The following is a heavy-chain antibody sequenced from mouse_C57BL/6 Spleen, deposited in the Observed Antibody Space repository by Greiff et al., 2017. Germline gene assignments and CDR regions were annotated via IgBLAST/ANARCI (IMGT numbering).Heavy chain of an antibody. V-gene: IGHV1-81*01. Sequence: QVQLQQSGAELARPGASVKLSCKASGYTFTSYGISWVKQRTGQGLEWIGEIYPRSGNTYYNEKFKGKATLTADKSSSTAYMELRSLTSEDSAVYFCARMLYYSNISWYFDVWGTGTTVTVSS. J-gene: IGHJ1*03. D-gene: IGHD2-5*01. CDR1: GYTFTSYG. CDR3: ARMLYYSNISWYFDV. CDR2: IYPRSGNT.